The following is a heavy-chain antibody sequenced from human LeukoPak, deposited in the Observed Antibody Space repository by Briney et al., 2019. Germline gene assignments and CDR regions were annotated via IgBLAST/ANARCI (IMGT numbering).Heavy chain of an antibody. CDR1: GYSFTSYW. V-gene: IGHV5-51*01. Sequence: GESLQISCKASGYSFTSYWIGWVRQLPGKGLEWMGIIYPGDSDTRYRPSFQGQVTISADKSITTAYLQWSSLKASDTAMYYCARGLDHDIVGGYWGQGTLVTVSP. CDR3: ARGLDHDIVGGY. D-gene: IGHD3-10*01. J-gene: IGHJ4*02. CDR2: IYPGDSDT.